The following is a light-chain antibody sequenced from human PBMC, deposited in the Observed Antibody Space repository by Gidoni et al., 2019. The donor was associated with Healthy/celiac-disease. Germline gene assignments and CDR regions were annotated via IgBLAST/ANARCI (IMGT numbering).Light chain of an antibody. CDR3: QPYYTPPYT. CDR1: QDISNY. J-gene: IGKJ2*01. V-gene: IGKV1-33*01. CDR2: AAS. Sequence: EIQMTQSPSSLSASVGDRVTITCQASQDISNYLNWYQQKPGKAPKLLIYAASNLETGVPSRFSGSGSGTDFTFPISSLQPEDIATYYCQPYYTPPYTFGQGTKLEIK.